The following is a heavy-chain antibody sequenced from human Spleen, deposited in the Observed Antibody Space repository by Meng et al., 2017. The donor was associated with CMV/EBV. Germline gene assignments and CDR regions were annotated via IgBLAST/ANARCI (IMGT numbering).Heavy chain of an antibody. CDR3: GRGRFGARGSHYYYDGTDF. CDR2: MNPKSGDI. J-gene: IGHJ6*02. CDR1: GYTFTSFD. V-gene: IGHV1-8*01. Sequence: ASVNVSCKDSGYTFTSFDINWVRQAPGHGLEWMGWMNPKSGDIGYGERFQGRLTMTRDISKATFYMEMSGLRSEDTAVYYCGRGRFGARGSHYYYDGTDFWGQGTTVTVSS. D-gene: IGHD3-10*01.